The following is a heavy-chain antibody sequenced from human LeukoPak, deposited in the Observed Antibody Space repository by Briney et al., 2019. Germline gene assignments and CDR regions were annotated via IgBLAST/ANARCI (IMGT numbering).Heavy chain of an antibody. V-gene: IGHV3-23*01. CDR3: AKDPRPFGDVYGMDV. D-gene: IGHD3-10*01. Sequence: GGSLRLSCAASGFTFSRYAMSWVRQAPGKGLRWVSAISGSGGSTYYADSVKGRFTISRDNSKNTLYLQMNSLRAEDTAVYYCAKDPRPFGDVYGMDVWGQGTTVTVSS. J-gene: IGHJ6*02. CDR1: GFTFSRYA. CDR2: ISGSGGST.